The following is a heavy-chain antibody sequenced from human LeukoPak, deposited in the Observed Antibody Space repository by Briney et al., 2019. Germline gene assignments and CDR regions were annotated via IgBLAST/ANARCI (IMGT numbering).Heavy chain of an antibody. CDR3: AKDRHGFDY. V-gene: IGHV3-30*18. D-gene: IGHD4-17*01. J-gene: IGHJ4*02. CDR2: ISYDGSNK. CDR1: GFTFSSYG. Sequence: QAGGSLRLSCAASGFTFSSYGMHWVRQAPGKGLEWVAVISYDGSNKYYAVSVKGRFTISRDNSKNTLYLQMNSLRAEDTAVYYCAKDRHGFDYWGQGTLVTVSS.